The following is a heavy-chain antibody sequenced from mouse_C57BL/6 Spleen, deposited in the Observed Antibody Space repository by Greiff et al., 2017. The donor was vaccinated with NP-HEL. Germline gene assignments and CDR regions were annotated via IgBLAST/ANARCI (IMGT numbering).Heavy chain of an antibody. Sequence: EVKLQQSGPELVKPGASVKISCKASGYTFTDYYMNWVKQSHGKSLEWIGDINPNNGGTSYNQKFKGKATLTVDKSSSTAYMELRSLTSEDSAVYYCARGGSGVFDYWGQGTTLTVSS. CDR2: INPNNGGT. J-gene: IGHJ2*01. CDR3: ARGGSGVFDY. CDR1: GYTFTDYY. D-gene: IGHD3-2*02. V-gene: IGHV1-26*01.